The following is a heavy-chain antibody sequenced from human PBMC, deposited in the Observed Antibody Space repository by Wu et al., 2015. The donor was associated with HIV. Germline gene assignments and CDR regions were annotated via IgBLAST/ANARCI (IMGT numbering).Heavy chain of an antibody. CDR2: IAPIGSP. D-gene: IGHD3-10*01. CDR3: ARVYYYGSGSSPFGWFDP. Sequence: QVQLVQSGTEVKKPGSSVKVSCKASGGTFGSYTINWVRQAPGQGLEWMGRIAPIGSPKYAQKFQGRLIISADGSTNIVYMELSSLRSEDTAVYYCARVYYYGSGSSPFGWFDPWGQGTLVTVSS. J-gene: IGHJ5*02. CDR1: GGTFGSYT. V-gene: IGHV1-69*11.